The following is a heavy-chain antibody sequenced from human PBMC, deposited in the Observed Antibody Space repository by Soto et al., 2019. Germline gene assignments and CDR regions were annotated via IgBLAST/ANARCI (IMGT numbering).Heavy chain of an antibody. CDR3: AVATIHYYYYYGMDV. Sequence: GASVKVSCKASGYTFTSYAMHWVRQAPGQRLEWMGWINAGNGNTKYSQKYQGRVTITRDTSASTAYMELSSLRSEDTAVYYCAVATIHYYYYYGMDVWGQGTTVTVSS. D-gene: IGHD5-12*01. J-gene: IGHJ6*02. V-gene: IGHV1-3*01. CDR2: INAGNGNT. CDR1: GYTFTSYA.